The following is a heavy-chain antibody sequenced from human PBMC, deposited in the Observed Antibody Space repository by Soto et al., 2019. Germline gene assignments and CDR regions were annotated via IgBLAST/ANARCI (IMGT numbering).Heavy chain of an antibody. Sequence: ASVKVSCKASGYTFTSYAMHWVRQAPGQRLEWMGWINAGNGNTKYSQKFQGSVTITRDTYASTAYMEQSSLRSEDTAVYYCAIDLTGAARPREYYYDYGMDVSGQGKTVTASS. CDR2: INAGNGNT. CDR3: AIDLTGAARPREYYYDYGMDV. V-gene: IGHV1-3*01. CDR1: GYTFTSYA. D-gene: IGHD6-6*01. J-gene: IGHJ6*02.